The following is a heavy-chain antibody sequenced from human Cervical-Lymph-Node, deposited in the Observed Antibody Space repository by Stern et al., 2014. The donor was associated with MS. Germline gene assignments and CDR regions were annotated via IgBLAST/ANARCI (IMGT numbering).Heavy chain of an antibody. CDR1: GYTFTDYY. J-gene: IGHJ6*02. V-gene: IGHV1-2*02. Sequence: VQLVESGAEVTKPGASVTVSCKPSGYTFTDYYIHWLRQAPGQGPEWMGRISPKNGDTNYAPRVQGRVTMHRDTAICIVYLEVTRLRFDDTAVYYCAENMDVWGQGTTVTVSS. CDR2: ISPKNGDT. CDR3: AENMDV.